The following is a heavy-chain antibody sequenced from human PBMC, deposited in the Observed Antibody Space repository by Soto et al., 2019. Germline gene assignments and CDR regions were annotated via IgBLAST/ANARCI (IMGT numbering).Heavy chain of an antibody. Sequence: ASVKVSCKASGYTFSNYAIHWVRQAPGHRLEWMGWINAGDGHTKYSHKLEGRGTITRDTTASTAYMELSSLRSEDTAVYFCARDRRYCTSTSCYTLDYWGQGTVVTVSS. D-gene: IGHD2-2*01. V-gene: IGHV1-3*01. CDR3: ARDRRYCTSTSCYTLDY. CDR2: INAGDGHT. J-gene: IGHJ4*02. CDR1: GYTFSNYA.